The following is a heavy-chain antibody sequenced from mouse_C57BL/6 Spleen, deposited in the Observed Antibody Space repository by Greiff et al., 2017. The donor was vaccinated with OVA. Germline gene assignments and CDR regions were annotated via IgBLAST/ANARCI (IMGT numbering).Heavy chain of an antibody. Sequence: VQLQQSGPVLVKPGASVKMSCKASGYTFTDYYMNWVKQSHGKSLEWIGVINPYNGGTSYNQKFKGKATLTVDKSSSTAYMELNSLTSEDSAVYYCALYYGSSYDAMDYWVKEPQSPSPQ. CDR3: ALYYGSSYDAMDY. CDR1: GYTFTDYY. CDR2: INPYNGGT. V-gene: IGHV1-19*01. D-gene: IGHD1-1*01. J-gene: IGHJ4*01.